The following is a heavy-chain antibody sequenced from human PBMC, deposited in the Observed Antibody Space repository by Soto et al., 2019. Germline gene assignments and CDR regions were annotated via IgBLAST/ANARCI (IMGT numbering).Heavy chain of an antibody. V-gene: IGHV3-74*01. CDR1: GFSFSTYW. Sequence: GGSLRLSCVASGFSFSTYWMHWVRQGPGKGLVWVSRINSDGTTSYADSVRGRFTISRDNAKNTLYLQMNSLRAEDTAVYFCARGGEWQRSYYFDYWGQGTLVTVSS. J-gene: IGHJ4*02. CDR3: ARGGEWQRSYYFDY. CDR2: INSDGTT. D-gene: IGHD5-12*01.